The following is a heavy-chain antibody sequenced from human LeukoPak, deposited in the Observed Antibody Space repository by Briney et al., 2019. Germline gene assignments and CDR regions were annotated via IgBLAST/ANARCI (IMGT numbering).Heavy chain of an antibody. V-gene: IGHV3-21*01. CDR3: ARVRYNYGSGSYYPLDY. CDR1: GFTFSSYS. D-gene: IGHD3-10*01. CDR2: ISSSSSYI. J-gene: IGHJ4*02. Sequence: GGSLRLSCAASGFTFSSYSMNWVRQAPGKGLEWVSSISSSSSYIYYADSVKGRFTISRDNAKNSLYLQMNSLRAEDTAVYYCARVRYNYGSGSYYPLDYRGQGTLVTVSS.